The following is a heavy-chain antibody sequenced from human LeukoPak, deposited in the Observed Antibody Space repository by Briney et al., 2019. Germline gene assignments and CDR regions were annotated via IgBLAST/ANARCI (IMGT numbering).Heavy chain of an antibody. CDR2: IYSSGST. CDR3: ARAPSSSYAFDY. D-gene: IGHD6-6*01. CDR1: GGSFSGYY. J-gene: IGHJ4*02. V-gene: IGHV4-59*10. Sequence: PSETLSLTCAVYGGSFSGYYWSWIRQPAGKGLEWIGRIYSSGSTNFNPSLKSRVTMSVDTSKNQFSLKLSSVTAADTAVYSCARAPSSSYAFDYWGQGTLVTVSS.